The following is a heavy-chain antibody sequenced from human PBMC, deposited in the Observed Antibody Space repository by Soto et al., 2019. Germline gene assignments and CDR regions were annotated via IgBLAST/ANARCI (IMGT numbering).Heavy chain of an antibody. V-gene: IGHV3-23*01. Sequence: GESLKISCAASGFTFSSYAMSWVRQAPGKGLEWVSAISGSGGSTYYADSVKGRFTISRDNSKNTLYLQMNSLRAEDTAVYYCAKDKLLQRLDRGDYWGQGTLVTVSS. J-gene: IGHJ4*02. CDR2: ISGSGGST. CDR1: GFTFSSYA. D-gene: IGHD2-21*02. CDR3: AKDKLLQRLDRGDY.